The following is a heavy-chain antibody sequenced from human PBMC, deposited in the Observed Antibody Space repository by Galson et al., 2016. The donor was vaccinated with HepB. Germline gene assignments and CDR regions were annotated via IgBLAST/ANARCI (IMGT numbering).Heavy chain of an antibody. V-gene: IGHV3-21*01. Sequence: SLRLSCAASGFTLSGYIMNWVRQAPGKGLEWVSSISSRSTDIYYADSVKGRFTISRDNAKNSVFLQMNSLTAEDTAVYYCVRDLGYGATNHWGQGTLVTGSS. J-gene: IGHJ5*02. D-gene: IGHD1-26*01. CDR1: GFTLSGYI. CDR3: VRDLGYGATNH. CDR2: ISSRSTDI.